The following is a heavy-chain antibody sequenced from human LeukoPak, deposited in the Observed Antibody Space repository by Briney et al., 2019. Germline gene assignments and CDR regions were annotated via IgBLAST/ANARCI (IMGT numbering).Heavy chain of an antibody. CDR1: GFTVSSNY. V-gene: IGHV3-53*05. CDR2: IYSGGST. D-gene: IGHD1-26*01. Sequence: PGGSLRLSCAASGFTVSSNYMSWVRQAPGKGLEWVSVIYSGGSTYYADSVKGRFTITRDNSKNTLYLQMNSLRLEDMALYYCAKPSGSGVDYWGRGTRVTVSS. CDR3: AKPSGSGVDY. J-gene: IGHJ4*02.